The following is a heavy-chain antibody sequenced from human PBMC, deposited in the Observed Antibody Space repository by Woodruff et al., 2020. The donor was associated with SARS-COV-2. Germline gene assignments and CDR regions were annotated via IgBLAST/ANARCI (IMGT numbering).Heavy chain of an antibody. V-gene: IGHV1-3*01. CDR3: ARAMVRGVNNNWFDP. J-gene: IGHJ5*02. D-gene: IGHD3-10*01. Sequence: KYSQKFQGRVTIIRDTFASTVYMELSSLRSEDTAVYYCARAMVRGVNNNWFDPWGQGTLVTVSS.